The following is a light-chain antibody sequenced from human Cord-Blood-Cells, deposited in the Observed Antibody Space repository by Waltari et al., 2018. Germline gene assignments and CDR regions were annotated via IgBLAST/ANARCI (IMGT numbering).Light chain of an antibody. CDR2: EVS. V-gene: IGLV2-8*01. Sequence: QSALTQPPSASGSPGQSVTISATGTSSAVGGYNYVSWYQQHPGKAPKLMIYEVSNLPSGVPDRFSGSKSGNTAALTVAGLQAEDEADYYCSSYAGSNNFVVFGGGTKLTVL. J-gene: IGLJ2*01. CDR1: SSAVGGYNY. CDR3: SSYAGSNNFVV.